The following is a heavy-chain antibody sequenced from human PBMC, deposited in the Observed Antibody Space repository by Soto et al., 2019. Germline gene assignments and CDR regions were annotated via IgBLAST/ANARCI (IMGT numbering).Heavy chain of an antibody. CDR1: GFTFSSHW. J-gene: IGHJ6*02. V-gene: IGHV3-7*03. CDR3: ARASGGPGYYYGMDV. D-gene: IGHD3-10*01. CDR2: IKQDGSEK. Sequence: PGGSLRLSCAASGFTFSSHWMTWVRQAPGKGLEWVANIKQDGSEKYYVDSVRGRFTISRDNAKNSLYLQMNSLRAEDTAVYYCARASGGPGYYYGMDVWGQGXTVTVYS.